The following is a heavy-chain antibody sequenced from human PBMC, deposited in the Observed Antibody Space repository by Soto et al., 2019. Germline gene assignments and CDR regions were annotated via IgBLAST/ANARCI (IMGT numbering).Heavy chain of an antibody. CDR3: TTVDAVVLN. V-gene: IGHV3-15*01. J-gene: IGHJ4*02. Sequence: EVQPVESGGGLVKPGGSLRLSCAASGFTFSNAWMSWVRQAPGGGLEWVGRIKRNIDGGTTDYAAPVKGRFAISRDDSNSILYLEMNSLRSEDTAVYYCTTVDAVVLNWGLGLLVTVSS. D-gene: IGHD6-19*01. CDR1: GFTFSNAW. CDR2: IKRNIDGGTT.